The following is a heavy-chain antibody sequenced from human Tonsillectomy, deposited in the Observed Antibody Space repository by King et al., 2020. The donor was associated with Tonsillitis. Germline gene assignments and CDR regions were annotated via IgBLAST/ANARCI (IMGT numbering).Heavy chain of an antibody. Sequence: VQLVESGGGVAQPGTSLRLSCAPSGFVFSDFGMHWVRQAPGKGLEWVAVISNDGTNQDYVDSVKGRFIVSRDNYRNTLDLHMNSLRVEDTAVYYCVKVAGPWAPFDSWGQGALVTVSS. CDR2: ISNDGTNQ. J-gene: IGHJ4*02. CDR3: VKVAGPWAPFDS. V-gene: IGHV3-33*05. CDR1: GFVFSDFG. D-gene: IGHD2-15*01.